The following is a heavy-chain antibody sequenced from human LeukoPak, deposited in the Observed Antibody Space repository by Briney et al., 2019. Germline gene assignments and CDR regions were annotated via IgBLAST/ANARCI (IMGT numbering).Heavy chain of an antibody. Sequence: GGSLRLSCAASGFTFSSYAMSWVRQAPGKGLEWVSAISGSGGSTYYADSVKGRFTISRDNSKNTPYLQMNSLRAEDTAVYYCAIPLGHGSGSYSYGMDVWGQGTTVTVSS. CDR1: GFTFSSYA. J-gene: IGHJ6*02. V-gene: IGHV3-23*01. CDR2: ISGSGGST. D-gene: IGHD3-10*01. CDR3: AIPLGHGSGSYSYGMDV.